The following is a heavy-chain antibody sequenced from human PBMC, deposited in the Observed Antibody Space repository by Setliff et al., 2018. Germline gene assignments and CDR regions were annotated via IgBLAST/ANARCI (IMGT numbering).Heavy chain of an antibody. Sequence: SATLSLTCNVYGGSFDTYYWRWIRQPPGKGLEWFGEINHTGATYYNPPLRSRVTISVDTSKNQFSLILRSVTAADTAVYYCARGRMRGSCSGPSCTYDPFDIWGQGTPVTVSS. CDR1: GGSFDTYY. J-gene: IGHJ3*02. CDR2: INHTGAT. V-gene: IGHV4-34*01. D-gene: IGHD2-2*01. CDR3: ARGRMRGSCSGPSCTYDPFDI.